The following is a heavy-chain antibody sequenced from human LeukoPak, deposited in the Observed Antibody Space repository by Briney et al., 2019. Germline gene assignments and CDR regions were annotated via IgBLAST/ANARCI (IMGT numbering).Heavy chain of an antibody. CDR1: GYTFAGYY. J-gene: IGHJ4*02. D-gene: IGHD6-19*01. V-gene: IGHV1-2*02. CDR3: ARVGIAVAGTGDYFDY. CDR2: INPNSGGT. Sequence: ASVKVSCKASGYTFAGYYMHWVRQAPGQGLEWMGWINPNSGGTNYAQKFQGRVTMTRDTSISTAYMELSRLRSDDTAVYYCARVGIAVAGTGDYFDYWGQGTLVTVSS.